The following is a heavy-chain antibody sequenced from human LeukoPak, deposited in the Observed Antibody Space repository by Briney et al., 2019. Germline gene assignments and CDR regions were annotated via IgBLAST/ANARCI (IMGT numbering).Heavy chain of an antibody. CDR3: ARDGDIVVVVAAIDY. Sequence: GGSLRLSCSASGFTFSSYAMHWVRQAPGKGLEWVANIKQDGSEKYYVDSVKGRFTISRDNAKNSLYLQMNSLRAEDTAVYYCARDGDIVVVVAAIDYWGQGTLVTVSS. D-gene: IGHD2-15*01. CDR1: GFTFSSYA. V-gene: IGHV3-7*03. J-gene: IGHJ4*02. CDR2: IKQDGSEK.